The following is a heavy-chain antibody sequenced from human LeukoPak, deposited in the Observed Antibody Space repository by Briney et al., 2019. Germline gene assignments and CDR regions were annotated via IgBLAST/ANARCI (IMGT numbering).Heavy chain of an antibody. CDR1: GFTFSSYA. CDR3: AKDITWQGGPFGY. V-gene: IGHV3-30-3*01. J-gene: IGHJ4*02. CDR2: ISYDGSNK. D-gene: IGHD3-16*01. Sequence: GGSLRLSCAASGFTFSSYAMHWVRQAPGKGLEWVAVISYDGSNKYYADSVKGRFTISRDNAKNSLYLQMNSLRAEDTALYYCAKDITWQGGPFGYWGQGTLVTVSS.